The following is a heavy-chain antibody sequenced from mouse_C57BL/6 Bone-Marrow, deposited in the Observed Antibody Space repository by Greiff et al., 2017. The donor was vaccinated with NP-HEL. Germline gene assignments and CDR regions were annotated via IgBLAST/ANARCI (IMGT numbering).Heavy chain of an antibody. V-gene: IGHV1-62-2*01. CDR3: ARHGGLRRRLYYAMDY. D-gene: IGHD2-4*01. Sequence: VKLQESGAELVKPGASVKLSCKASGYTFTEYTIHWVKQRSGQGLEWIGWFYPGSGSIKYNEKFKDKATLTADKSSSTVYMELSRWTSEDSAVYFCARHGGLRRRLYYAMDYWGQGTSVTVSS. J-gene: IGHJ4*01. CDR2: FYPGSGSI. CDR1: GYTFTEYT.